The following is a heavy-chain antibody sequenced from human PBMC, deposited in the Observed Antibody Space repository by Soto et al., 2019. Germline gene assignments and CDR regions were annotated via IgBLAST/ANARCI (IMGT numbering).Heavy chain of an antibody. J-gene: IGHJ4*02. CDR1: GASIGNGDYY. D-gene: IGHD3-22*01. CDR3: ARAFDDSSGYYGGLGY. V-gene: IGHV4-30-4*01. Sequence: SETLSLTCTVSGASIGNGDYYWSWIRQPPGKGLEWIGYIYYRGDTYYNPSLKGRLTISIDTPKNQISLTLSSVTAADTAVYYCARAFDDSSGYYGGLGYWGQGTLVTVS. CDR2: IYYRGDT.